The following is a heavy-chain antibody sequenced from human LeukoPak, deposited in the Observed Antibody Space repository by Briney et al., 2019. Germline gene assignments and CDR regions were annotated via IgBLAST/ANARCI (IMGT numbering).Heavy chain of an antibody. CDR1: GFSFSSYA. V-gene: IGHV3-30*18. CDR3: AKPMIDSSGYYYGAPFDY. D-gene: IGHD3-22*01. J-gene: IGHJ4*02. CDR2: ISYDGSNK. Sequence: GGSLRLSCAASGFSFSSYAMSWVRQAPGKGLEWVAVISYDGSNKYYADSVKGRFTISRDNSKNTLYLQMNSLRAEDTAVYYCAKPMIDSSGYYYGAPFDYWGQGTLVTVSS.